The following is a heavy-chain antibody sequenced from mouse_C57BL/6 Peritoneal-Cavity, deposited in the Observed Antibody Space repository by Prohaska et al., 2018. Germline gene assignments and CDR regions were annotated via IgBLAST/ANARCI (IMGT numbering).Heavy chain of an antibody. J-gene: IGHJ4*01. CDR1: RYTFPSYW. CDR3: ACNYDAMDY. V-gene: IGHV1-61*01. Sequence: QVQLQQPGSELVRPGSSVKLSCKASRYTFPSYWMDWVKPRPAQRLEWIGNIYPSDSETHYNQKFKDKATLTVDKSSSTADMQLSSLTSEDSAVYYCACNYDAMDYWGQGTSVTVSS. D-gene: IGHD2-1*01. CDR2: IYPSDSET.